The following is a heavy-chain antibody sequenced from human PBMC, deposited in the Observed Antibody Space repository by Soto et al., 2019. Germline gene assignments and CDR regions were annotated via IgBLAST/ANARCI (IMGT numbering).Heavy chain of an antibody. D-gene: IGHD1-1*01. CDR1: GYSFTSYW. CDR2: IYPGDSDT. CDR3: ARLDGAPEPWDPPTIYNLVDP. J-gene: IGHJ5*02. Sequence: EVQLVQSGAEVKKPGESLKISCKGSGYSFTSYWIGWVRQMPGKGLEWMGIIYPGDSDTRYSPSFQGQVTISADKSISTAYLQGSSPKGSDTAMYYCARLDGAPEPWDPPTIYNLVDPWGQGTLVTVSS. V-gene: IGHV5-51*03.